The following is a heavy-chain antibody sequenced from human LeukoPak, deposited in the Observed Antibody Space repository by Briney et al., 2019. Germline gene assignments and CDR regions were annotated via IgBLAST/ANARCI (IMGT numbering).Heavy chain of an antibody. J-gene: IGHJ4*02. CDR1: RFSLTTYG. D-gene: IGHD2-15*01. Sequence: GGSPRLSCVASRFSLTTYGMAWVRQAPGKGLEWVAVIWYDGSNKYYADSVKGRFTISRDNSKNTLYLQMNSLRAEDTAVYYCARERCSGGSCYGSNYFDYWGQGTLVTVSS. CDR3: ARERCSGGSCYGSNYFDY. V-gene: IGHV3-33*08. CDR2: IWYDGSNK.